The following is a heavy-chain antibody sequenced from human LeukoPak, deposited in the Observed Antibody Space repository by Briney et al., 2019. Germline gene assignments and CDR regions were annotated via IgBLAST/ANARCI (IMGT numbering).Heavy chain of an antibody. CDR1: GGSISSSSYY. CDR3: ARDGERIAAAGTDY. CDR2: IYYSGST. V-gene: IGHV4-39*07. Sequence: PSETLSLTCTVSGGSISSSSYYWGWIRQPPGKGLEWIGSIYYSGSTYYNPSLKSRVTISVDTSKNQFSLKLSSVTAADTAVYYSARDGERIAAAGTDYWGQGTLVTVSS. J-gene: IGHJ4*02. D-gene: IGHD6-13*01.